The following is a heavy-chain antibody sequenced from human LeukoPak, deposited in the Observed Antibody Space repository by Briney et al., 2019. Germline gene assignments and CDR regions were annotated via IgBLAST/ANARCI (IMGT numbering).Heavy chain of an antibody. CDR3: ASSADYDSSGYPWAHFDY. Sequence: GGSLRLSCAASGFTFSSYTMNWVRQAPGKGLEWVSYISSGNSNIYYADSVKGRFTISRDNAKNSLYLQMNSLRAEDTAVYYCASSADYDSSGYPWAHFDYWGQGTLVTVSS. CDR2: ISSGNSNI. V-gene: IGHV3-48*01. CDR1: GFTFSSYT. D-gene: IGHD3-22*01. J-gene: IGHJ4*02.